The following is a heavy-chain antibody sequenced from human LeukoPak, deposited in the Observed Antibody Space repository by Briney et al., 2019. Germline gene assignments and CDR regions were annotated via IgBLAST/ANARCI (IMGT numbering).Heavy chain of an antibody. V-gene: IGHV3-30*04. CDR2: ISYDGSNK. CDR3: ARVTTAIPDAFDI. CDR1: GFTFSSDA. D-gene: IGHD2-21*02. J-gene: IGHJ3*02. Sequence: HAGGSLRLSCAASGFTFSSDAMHWVRQAPGKGLEWVAAISYDGSNKNYADSVKGRFTISRDNSKNTLYLQMDNLRAEDTAVYYCARVTTAIPDAFDIWGQGTMVTVSS.